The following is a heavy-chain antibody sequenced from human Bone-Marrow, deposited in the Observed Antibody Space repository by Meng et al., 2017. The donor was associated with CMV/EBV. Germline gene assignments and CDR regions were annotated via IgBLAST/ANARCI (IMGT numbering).Heavy chain of an antibody. CDR3: ARGRRGSIVVVPAAIGHNWFDP. Sequence: SETLSLTCAVYGGSFSGYYWSWIRQPPGKGLEWIGEINHSGSTNYNPSLKSRVTISVDTSKNQFSLKLSSVTAADTAVYYCARGRRGSIVVVPAAIGHNWFDPWGQGTTVTVSS. CDR1: GGSFSGYY. V-gene: IGHV4-34*01. D-gene: IGHD2-2*02. J-gene: IGHJ5*01. CDR2: INHSGST.